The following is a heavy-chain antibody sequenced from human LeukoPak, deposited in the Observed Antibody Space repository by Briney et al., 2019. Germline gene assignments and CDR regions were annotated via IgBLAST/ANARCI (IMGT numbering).Heavy chain of an antibody. CDR1: GFTFSSYA. D-gene: IGHD3-22*01. Sequence: GGSLGLSCAASGFTFSSYAVSWVRQAPGKGLEWVSAISGSGGSTYYADSVKGRFTISRDNSMNTLYVQMNSLRAEDTAVYYCAKDGGSGYYYFDYWGQGTLVTVSS. CDR2: ISGSGGST. CDR3: AKDGGSGYYYFDY. J-gene: IGHJ4*02. V-gene: IGHV3-23*01.